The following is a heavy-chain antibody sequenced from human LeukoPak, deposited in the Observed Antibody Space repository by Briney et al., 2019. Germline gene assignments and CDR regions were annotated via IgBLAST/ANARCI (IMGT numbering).Heavy chain of an antibody. CDR3: AKDPIAAAGNFDY. J-gene: IGHJ4*02. V-gene: IGHV3-9*01. CDR2: ISWNSGSI. D-gene: IGHD6-13*01. CDR1: GFTFDDYA. Sequence: GGSLRLSCAASGFTFDDYAMHWVRQAPGKGLEWVSGISWNSGSIGYADSVKGRFTISRDSAKNSLYLQMNSLRAEDTALYYCAKDPIAAAGNFDYWGQGTLVTVSS.